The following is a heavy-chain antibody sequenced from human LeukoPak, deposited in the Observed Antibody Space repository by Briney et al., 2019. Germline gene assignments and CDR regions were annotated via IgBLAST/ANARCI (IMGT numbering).Heavy chain of an antibody. Sequence: SETLSLTCAVHGGSFSGYYWSWIRQPPGKGLEWIGEINHSGSTNYNPSLKSRVTISVDTSKNQFSLKLSSVTAADTAVYYCARGYCSSTSCYDSLWFDPWGQGTLVTVSS. CDR3: ARGYCSSTSCYDSLWFDP. J-gene: IGHJ5*02. CDR1: GGSFSGYY. D-gene: IGHD2-2*01. V-gene: IGHV4-34*01. CDR2: INHSGST.